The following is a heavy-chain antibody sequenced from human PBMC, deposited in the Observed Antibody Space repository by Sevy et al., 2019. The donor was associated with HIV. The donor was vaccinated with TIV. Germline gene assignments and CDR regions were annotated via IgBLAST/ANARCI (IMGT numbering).Heavy chain of an antibody. CDR1: GYTLSEVS. V-gene: IGHV1-24*01. D-gene: IGHD2-2*01. CDR2: FVPEDGEI. J-gene: IGHJ4*02. Sequence: ASVKVSYKVPGYTLSEVSMHWVRQAPGKGLEWMGGFVPEDGEIVYAQNFQGRVTVAEDTLTDTAYLEVTNLRSEDTATYFCVIGDTPRLTGSGTRLKVQSLNYFHFWGQGTLVTVSS. CDR3: VIGDTPRLTGSGTRLKVQSLNYFHF.